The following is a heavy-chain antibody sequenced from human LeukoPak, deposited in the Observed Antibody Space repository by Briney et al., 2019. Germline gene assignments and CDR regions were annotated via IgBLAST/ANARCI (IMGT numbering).Heavy chain of an antibody. D-gene: IGHD3-10*01. CDR1: GYSFTNYW. CDR3: ARPLLGPYYFDY. Sequence: GESLKISCKGSGYSFTNYWIGWVRQMPGKGLEWMGIIYPGDSDTRYSPSFQGQVTISADKSITTTYLQWSGLKASDTAIYYCARPLLGPYYFDYWGQGTLVTVSS. J-gene: IGHJ4*02. CDR2: IYPGDSDT. V-gene: IGHV5-51*01.